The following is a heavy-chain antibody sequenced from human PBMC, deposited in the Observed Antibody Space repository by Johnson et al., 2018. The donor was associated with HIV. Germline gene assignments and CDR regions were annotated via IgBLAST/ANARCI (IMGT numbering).Heavy chain of an antibody. V-gene: IGHV3-23*01. J-gene: IGHJ3*02. CDR1: SYA. CDR2: ISGSGGST. D-gene: IGHD3-3*01. CDR3: ADFWSRI. Sequence: SYAMSWVRQAPGKGLEWVSAISGSGGSTYYAAPVKGRFTISRDDSKNTLYLQMNSLKTEDTAVYYCADFWSRIWGQGTMVTVSS.